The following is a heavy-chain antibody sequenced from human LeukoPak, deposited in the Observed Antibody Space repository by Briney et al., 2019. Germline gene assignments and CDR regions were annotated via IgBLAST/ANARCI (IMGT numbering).Heavy chain of an antibody. Sequence: SETLSLTCTVSGGSISSYYWSWIRQPPGKGLEWSGYIYYSGSTNYNPSLKSRVTISVDTSKTQFSLKRSSVTAADTAVYYCARSPGGDAFDIWGQGTMVTVSS. J-gene: IGHJ3*02. CDR1: GGSISSYY. V-gene: IGHV4-59*08. CDR3: ARSPGGDAFDI. CDR2: IYYSGST.